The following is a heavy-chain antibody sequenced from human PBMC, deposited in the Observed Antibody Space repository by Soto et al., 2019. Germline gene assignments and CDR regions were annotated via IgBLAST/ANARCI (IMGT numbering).Heavy chain of an antibody. V-gene: IGHV6-1*01. CDR3: ARGSWDDVSGHYYMDV. CDR2: TYYRSKWYN. Sequence: PSQTLSLTCDISGDSVSSNSAGWNWIRQTPSRGLEWLGRTYYRSKWYNNYAVSVKSRVSVNPDTAKSQFSLQLNSVTPEDTAVYYCARGSWDDVSGHYYMDVWGKGTTVTV. J-gene: IGHJ6*03. CDR1: GDSVSSNSAG. D-gene: IGHD1-1*01.